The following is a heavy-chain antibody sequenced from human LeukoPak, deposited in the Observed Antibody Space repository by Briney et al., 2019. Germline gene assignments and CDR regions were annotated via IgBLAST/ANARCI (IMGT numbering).Heavy chain of an antibody. Sequence: SETLSLTCTVSGYSISSGYYWGWIRQPPGKGLEWIGSIYHSGSTYYNPSLKSRVTISVDTSKNQFSLKLSSVTAADTAVYYCARVEMATIVDYWGQGTLATVSS. CDR3: ARVEMATIVDY. D-gene: IGHD5-24*01. V-gene: IGHV4-38-2*02. CDR1: GYSISSGYY. J-gene: IGHJ4*02. CDR2: IYHSGST.